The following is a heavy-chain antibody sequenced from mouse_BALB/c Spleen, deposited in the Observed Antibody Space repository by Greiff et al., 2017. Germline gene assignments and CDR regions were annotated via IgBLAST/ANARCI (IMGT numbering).Heavy chain of an antibody. V-gene: IGHV1-69*02. CDR1: GYTFTSYW. Sequence: QVQLQQPGAELVRPGASVKLSCKASGYTFTSYWINWVKQRPGQGLEWIGNIYPSDSYTNYNQKFKDKATLTVDKSSSTAYMQLSSPTSEDSAVYYCTAYYRYDGLAYWGQGTLVTVSA. D-gene: IGHD2-14*01. CDR2: IYPSDSYT. J-gene: IGHJ3*01. CDR3: TAYYRYDGLAY.